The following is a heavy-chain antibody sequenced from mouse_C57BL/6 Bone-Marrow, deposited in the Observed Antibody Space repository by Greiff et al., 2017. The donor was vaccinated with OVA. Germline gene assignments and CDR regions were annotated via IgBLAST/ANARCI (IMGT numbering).Heavy chain of an antibody. Sequence: EVKVVESGGDLVKPGGSLKLSCAASGFTFSSYGMSWVRQTPDKRLEWVATISSGGSYTYYPDSVKGRFTISRDNAKNTLYLQMSSLKSEDTAMYYCASLDYYGIKGFDVWGTGTTVTVSS. V-gene: IGHV5-6*01. J-gene: IGHJ1*03. CDR3: ASLDYYGIKGFDV. D-gene: IGHD1-1*01. CDR2: ISSGGSYT. CDR1: GFTFSSYG.